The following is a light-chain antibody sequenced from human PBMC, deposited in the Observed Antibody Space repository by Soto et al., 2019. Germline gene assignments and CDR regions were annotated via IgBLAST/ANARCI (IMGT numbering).Light chain of an antibody. J-gene: IGKJ1*01. Sequence: DFVMTQSPDSLAVSLGERATINCKSSQSVLYSPNNNNYLSWYQQKPGQPPKLLIYWASTRESGVPDRFSGNGSGTDFALTISSLQAEDVAVYYCHQYINAPWTFGQGTKVEIK. CDR2: WAS. CDR1: QSVLYSPNNNNY. CDR3: HQYINAPWT. V-gene: IGKV4-1*01.